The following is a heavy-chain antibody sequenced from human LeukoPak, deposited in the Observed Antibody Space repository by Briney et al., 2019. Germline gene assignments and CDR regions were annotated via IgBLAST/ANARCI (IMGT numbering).Heavy chain of an antibody. V-gene: IGHV4-59*08. CDR1: GASISSYY. CDR2: ISNSGST. J-gene: IGHJ4*02. D-gene: IGHD2-8*01. Sequence: PSETLSLTCSVSGASISSYYWSWMRQPPGKGLEWIGYISNSGSTNYNPSLKSRVTISVDTSKNQFSLNLNSMTAADTAVYFCARSRGYCTNGVCYREFDYWGQGTLVTVSS. CDR3: ARSRGYCTNGVCYREFDY.